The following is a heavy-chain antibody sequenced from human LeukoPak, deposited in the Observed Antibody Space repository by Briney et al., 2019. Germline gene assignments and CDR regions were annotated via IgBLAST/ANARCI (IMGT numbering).Heavy chain of an antibody. D-gene: IGHD3-10*01. J-gene: IGHJ4*02. V-gene: IGHV3-23*01. CDR1: GFTFSSYA. CDR2: ISGRGGST. Sequence: GGSLRLSCAASGFTFSSYAMSWVRQAPGKGLEWVSAISGRGGSTYYADSVKGRFTISRDNAKNSLYLQMNSLRAEDTAVYYCARDRNLWFGESYGYFDYWGQGTLVTVSS. CDR3: ARDRNLWFGESYGYFDY.